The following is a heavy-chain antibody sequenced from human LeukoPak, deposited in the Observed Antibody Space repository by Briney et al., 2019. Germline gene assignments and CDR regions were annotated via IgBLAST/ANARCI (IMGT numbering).Heavy chain of an antibody. CDR1: GGSFSGYY. CDR2: INHSGST. Sequence: PSETLSLTCAVYGGSFSGYYWSWIRQPPGKGLEWIGEINHSGSTNYNPSLKSRVTISVDTSKNQFSLKLSSVTAADAAVYYCARRYREEQLGFDYWGQGTLVTVSS. V-gene: IGHV4-34*01. J-gene: IGHJ4*02. D-gene: IGHD6-13*01. CDR3: ARRYREEQLGFDY.